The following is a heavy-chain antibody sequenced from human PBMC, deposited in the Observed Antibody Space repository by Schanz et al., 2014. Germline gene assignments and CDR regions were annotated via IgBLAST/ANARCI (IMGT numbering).Heavy chain of an antibody. V-gene: IGHV3-23*04. CDR3: ARDHTAESYYSAGPPIDY. CDR2: ISGSGGST. Sequence: EVQLVASGGGLVQPGGSLRLSCAASGFAVDNYYMSCVRQAPGRGLEWVSAISGSGGSTYYADSVKGRFTISRDNSKNTLFLQMNSLRAEDTAVYYCARDHTAESYYSAGPPIDYWGQGTLVTVSP. J-gene: IGHJ4*02. D-gene: IGHD1-26*01. CDR1: GFAVDNYY.